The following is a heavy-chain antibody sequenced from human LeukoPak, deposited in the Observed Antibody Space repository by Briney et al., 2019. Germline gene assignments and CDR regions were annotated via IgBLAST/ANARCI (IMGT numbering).Heavy chain of an antibody. CDR2: IYYSGST. J-gene: IGHJ4*02. CDR3: ARDGPRIAAAGVSGN. CDR1: GGSISSSSYY. V-gene: IGHV4-39*07. Sequence: PSETLSLTCTVSGGSISSSSYYWGWIRQPPGKGLEWIGSIYYSGSTYYNPSLKSRVTISVDKSKNQFSLKLSSVTAADTAVYYCARDGPRIAAAGVSGNWGQGTLVTVSS. D-gene: IGHD6-13*01.